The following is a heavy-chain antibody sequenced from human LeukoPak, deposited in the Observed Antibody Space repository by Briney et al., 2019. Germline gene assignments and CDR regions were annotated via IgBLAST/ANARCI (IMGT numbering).Heavy chain of an antibody. Sequence: SETLFLTCTVSGGSISSGGYYRSWIRQHPGKGLEWIGYIYYSGSTYYNPSLKSRVTISVDTSKNQFSLKLSSVTAADTAVYYCARVHCSGGSCYWFDPWGQGTLVTVSS. V-gene: IGHV4-31*03. CDR1: GGSISSGGYY. D-gene: IGHD2-15*01. CDR3: ARVHCSGGSCYWFDP. J-gene: IGHJ5*02. CDR2: IYYSGST.